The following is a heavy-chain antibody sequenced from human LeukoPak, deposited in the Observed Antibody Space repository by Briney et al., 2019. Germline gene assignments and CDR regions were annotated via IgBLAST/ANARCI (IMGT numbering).Heavy chain of an antibody. J-gene: IGHJ6*03. CDR2: INTDGSST. V-gene: IGHV3-74*01. D-gene: IGHD3-10*01. CDR1: GFTFSSYA. Sequence: GGSLRLSCAASGFTFSSYAMSWVRPAPGKGLVWVSRINTDGSSTSYADSVKGRFTISRDNAKNTLYLQMNSLRAEDTAVYYCARGSAEVYYYYYMDVWGKGTTVTVSS. CDR3: ARGSAEVYYYYYMDV.